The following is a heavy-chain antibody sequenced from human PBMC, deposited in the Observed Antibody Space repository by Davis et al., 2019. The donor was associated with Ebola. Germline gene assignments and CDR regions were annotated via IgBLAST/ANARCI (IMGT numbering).Heavy chain of an antibody. V-gene: IGHV3-7*03. D-gene: IGHD3-3*01. CDR1: GFTFSTYW. Sequence: GGSLRLSCAASGFTFSTYWMTWVRQAPGKGLEWVANIKQDGYEKYYVDSVKGRFTISRDNAKNLLYLQMNSLRAEDTAVYYCARRQSYYNFWSAQEPYYYDFWGQGTLVTVSS. CDR2: IKQDGYEK. J-gene: IGHJ4*02. CDR3: ARRQSYYNFWSAQEPYYYDF.